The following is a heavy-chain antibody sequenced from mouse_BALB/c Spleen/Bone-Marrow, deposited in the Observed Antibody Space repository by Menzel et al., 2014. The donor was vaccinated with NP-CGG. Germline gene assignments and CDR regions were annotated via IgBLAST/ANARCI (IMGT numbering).Heavy chain of an antibody. D-gene: IGHD3-1*01. CDR2: IDPANGKT. CDR3: ARTPRATFYFDY. CDR1: GFNIKDTY. J-gene: IGHJ2*01. V-gene: IGHV14-3*02. Sequence: VKLSCTASGFNIKDTYVHWVKQRPEQGLEWIGRIDPANGKTKYDPKFQGKATITADTSSNTAYLQLFSLTSEDTAVYYCARTPRATFYFDYWGQGTTLTVSS.